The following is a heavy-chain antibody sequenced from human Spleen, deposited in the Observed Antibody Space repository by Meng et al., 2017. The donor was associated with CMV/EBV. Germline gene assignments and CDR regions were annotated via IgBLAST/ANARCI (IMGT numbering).Heavy chain of an antibody. V-gene: IGHV4-34*01. Sequence: QGQLQQRGSGLFKPSETLSSTWAVYGGSFSSFYWHWIGQPPGKGLEWIGEINHSGSTNYNPSLKNRVTISVDTSKNQFSLKLSSVTAADTAVYYCARGSLYYYGSGRGGFDYWGQGTLVTVSS. CDR3: ARGSLYYYGSGRGGFDY. J-gene: IGHJ4*02. D-gene: IGHD3-10*01. CDR1: GGSFSSFY. CDR2: INHSGST.